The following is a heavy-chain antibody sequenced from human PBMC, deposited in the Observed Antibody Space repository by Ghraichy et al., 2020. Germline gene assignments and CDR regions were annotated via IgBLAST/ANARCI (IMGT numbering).Heavy chain of an antibody. CDR1: GFIFSAYA. J-gene: IGHJ4*02. CDR3: ARVHSGTGTYYFAYEF. Sequence: GGSLRLSCTASGFIFSAYAMNWVRQVPGKGLEWVSYIGTSSDGIYYADSVRGRFTVSRDNAKNALYLQMNSLRDEDTAVYYCARVHSGTGTYYFAYEFWGQGTLVTVSS. D-gene: IGHD1-26*01. CDR2: IGTSSDGI. V-gene: IGHV3-48*02.